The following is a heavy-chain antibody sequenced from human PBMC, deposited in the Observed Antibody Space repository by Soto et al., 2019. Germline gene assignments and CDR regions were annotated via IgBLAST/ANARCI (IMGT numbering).Heavy chain of an antibody. CDR1: GGSLIGYY. CDR2: INHSGST. V-gene: IGHV4-34*01. CDR3: AKNLPRTGRFDY. Sequence: PSETLSLTCAVYGGSLIGYYWSWIRQPPGKGLEWIGEINHSGSTNYNPSLKSRTTISVDRSRNQFSLQVSSVTAADTAVYYCAKNLPRTGRFDYWGPGTVVTVSS. J-gene: IGHJ4*02.